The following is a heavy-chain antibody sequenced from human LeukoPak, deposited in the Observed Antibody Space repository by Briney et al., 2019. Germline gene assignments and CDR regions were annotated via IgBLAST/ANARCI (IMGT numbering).Heavy chain of an antibody. D-gene: IGHD2-2*03. J-gene: IGHJ4*02. Sequence: GGSLRLSCAASGFTFSSYAMSWVRQAPGKGLEWVSAISGSGGSTYYADSVRGRFTISRDNSKNTLYLQMNSLRAEDTAVYYCVPLDIVVVPAARGGGQGTLVTVSS. CDR3: VPLDIVVVPAARG. CDR2: ISGSGGST. CDR1: GFTFSSYA. V-gene: IGHV3-23*01.